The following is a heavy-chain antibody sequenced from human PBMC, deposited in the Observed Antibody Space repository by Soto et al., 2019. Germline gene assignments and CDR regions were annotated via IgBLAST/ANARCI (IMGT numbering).Heavy chain of an antibody. Sequence: QPGGSLRLSCAASGFTFSSYAMSWVRQAPGKGLEWVSAISGSGGSTYYADSVKGRFTISRDNSKNTLYLQMNSLRAEDTAVYYCAKGGREAVAGHPDAFDIWGQGTMVTVSS. D-gene: IGHD6-19*01. J-gene: IGHJ3*02. CDR2: ISGSGGST. V-gene: IGHV3-23*01. CDR3: AKGGREAVAGHPDAFDI. CDR1: GFTFSSYA.